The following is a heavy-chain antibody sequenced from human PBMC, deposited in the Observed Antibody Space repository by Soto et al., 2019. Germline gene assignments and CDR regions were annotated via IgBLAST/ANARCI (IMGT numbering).Heavy chain of an antibody. Sequence: QVQLVQSGAEVRKPGASVKLSCQASGYTFTHYYIHWVRQAPGQGLEWLGIINPDTGTTTYAQTFQGRVTLKTDPSASTVYLELSGLAAEDTAVYYCASCTIYGGDSSFDYWGQGTLVTVSS. CDR2: INPDTGTT. J-gene: IGHJ4*02. V-gene: IGHV1-46*01. CDR1: GYTFTHYY. CDR3: ASCTIYGGDSSFDY. D-gene: IGHD2-21*01.